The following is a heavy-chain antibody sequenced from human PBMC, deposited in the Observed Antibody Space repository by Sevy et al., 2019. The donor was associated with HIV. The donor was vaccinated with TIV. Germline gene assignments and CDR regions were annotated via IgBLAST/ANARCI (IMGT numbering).Heavy chain of an antibody. J-gene: IGHJ6*02. CDR2: IISSSSYI. D-gene: IGHD2-15*01. Sequence: GGSLRLSCAASGFTFSSYSMNWVRQAPGKGLEWVSSIISSSSYIYYADSVKGRFTISRDNAKNSLYLQMNSLRAEDTAVYYCARDTDCSGGSCYYAYYYYGMDVWGQGTTVTVSS. V-gene: IGHV3-21*01. CDR1: GFTFSSYS. CDR3: ARDTDCSGGSCYYAYYYYGMDV.